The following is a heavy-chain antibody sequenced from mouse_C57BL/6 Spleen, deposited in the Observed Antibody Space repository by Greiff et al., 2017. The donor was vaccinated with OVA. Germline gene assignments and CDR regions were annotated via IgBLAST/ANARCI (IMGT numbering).Heavy chain of an antibody. CDR2: IYPGGGYT. CDR1: GYTFTNYW. CDR3: ARRYFDY. J-gene: IGHJ2*01. Sequence: VQLVESGAELVRPGTSVKMSCKASGYTFTNYWIGWAKQRPGHGLEWIGDIYPGGGYTNYNEKFKGKATLTADNSSSTAYMQFSSLTSEDSAIYYCARRYFDYWGQGTTLTVSS. V-gene: IGHV1-63*01.